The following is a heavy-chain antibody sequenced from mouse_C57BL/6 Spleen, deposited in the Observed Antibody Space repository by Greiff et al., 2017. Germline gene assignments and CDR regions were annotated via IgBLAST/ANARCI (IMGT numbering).Heavy chain of an antibody. CDR2: ISGGGGNT. D-gene: IGHD1-1*01. CDR1: GFTFSSYT. Sequence: EVKLMESGGGLVKPGGSLKLSCAASGFTFSSYTMSWVRQTPEKRLEWVATISGGGGNTYYPDSVKGRFTISRDNAKNTLYLQMSSLRSEDTALYYCARGITTVVARYFDYWGQGTTLTVSS. V-gene: IGHV5-9*01. CDR3: ARGITTVVARYFDY. J-gene: IGHJ2*01.